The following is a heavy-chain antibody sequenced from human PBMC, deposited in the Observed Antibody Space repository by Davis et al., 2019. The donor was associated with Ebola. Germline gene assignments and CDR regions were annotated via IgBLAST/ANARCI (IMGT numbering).Heavy chain of an antibody. CDR1: GYIFINFG. CDR2: IGGYNGDT. D-gene: IGHD3-10*01. J-gene: IGHJ5*02. CDR3: ARDSPHMVRGPLHFGP. Sequence: ASVKFSCKTSGYIFINFGVSWVRQAPGQGLEWMGWIGGYNGDTNYAQRFQGRVTFTTDSSKNTAYMELRSLTSDDTAVDYCARDSPHMVRGPLHFGPWGQGTLVTVSS. V-gene: IGHV1-18*04.